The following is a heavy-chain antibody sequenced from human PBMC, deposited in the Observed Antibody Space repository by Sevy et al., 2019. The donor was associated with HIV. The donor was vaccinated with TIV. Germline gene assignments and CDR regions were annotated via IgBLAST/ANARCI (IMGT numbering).Heavy chain of an antibody. Sequence: GGSLRLSCAASGFTFSNFLMYWVRQAPGKGLEWVAGISYDGSNKYYADSVKGRFTISRDNSKNTLYLQMNSLRDEDTAKYYCARDRESGSWLDYWGQGTLVTVSS. J-gene: IGHJ4*02. D-gene: IGHD6-13*01. CDR1: GFTFSNFL. V-gene: IGHV3-30-3*01. CDR2: ISYDGSNK. CDR3: ARDRESGSWLDY.